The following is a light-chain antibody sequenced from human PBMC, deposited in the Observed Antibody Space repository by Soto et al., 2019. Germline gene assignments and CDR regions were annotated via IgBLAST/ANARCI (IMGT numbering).Light chain of an antibody. Sequence: QSALTQPPSVSGSPGQSVTIYCTVTSSDVGDYEHVSWYQLAPGTAPKLLISDVINRTSGVSDRFSGSRSGNTASLTISGLQPEDEAEYYCGLFTSSATWVFGGGTKLTVL. V-gene: IGLV2-18*01. CDR1: SSDVGDYEH. J-gene: IGLJ3*02. CDR3: GLFTSSATWV. CDR2: DVI.